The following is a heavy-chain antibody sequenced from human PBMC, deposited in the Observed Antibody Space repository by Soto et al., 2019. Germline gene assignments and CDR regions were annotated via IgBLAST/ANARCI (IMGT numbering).Heavy chain of an antibody. D-gene: IGHD3-22*01. CDR1: GFTFSSYG. CDR3: AKDVGLYDGAFDI. CDR2: ISYDGSNK. V-gene: IGHV3-30*18. Sequence: QVQLVESGGGVVQPGRSLRLTCAASGFTFSSYGMHWVRQAPGKGLEWVAVISYDGSNKYYADSVKGRFTISGDNSKNTLYLQMNSLRAEDTAVYYCAKDVGLYDGAFDIWGQGTMVTVSS. J-gene: IGHJ3*02.